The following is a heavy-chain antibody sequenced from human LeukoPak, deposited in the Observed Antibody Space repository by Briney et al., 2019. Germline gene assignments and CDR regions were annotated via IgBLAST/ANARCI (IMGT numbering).Heavy chain of an antibody. CDR2: ISYSGIT. V-gene: IGHV4-59*01. J-gene: IGHJ3*02. Sequence: SETLSLTCTVSGVSISSFYWSWIRQPPGGGLEWIGYISYSGITNYNPSLKSRVTISIDTSKNQFSLKLSSVTAADTAVYYCARHSSDDVFDIWGQGTMVTVSS. CDR1: GVSISSFY. CDR3: ARHSSDDVFDI.